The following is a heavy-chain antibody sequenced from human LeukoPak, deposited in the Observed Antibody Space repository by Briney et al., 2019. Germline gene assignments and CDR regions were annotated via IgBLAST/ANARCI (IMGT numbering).Heavy chain of an antibody. CDR1: GDSISSGSYY. CDR2: IYTSGST. D-gene: IGHD3-9*01. V-gene: IGHV4-61*02. CDR3: ARRVGYVRYFDWLPLQHYYYYMDV. J-gene: IGHJ6*03. Sequence: SETLSLTCTVSGDSISSGSYYWSWIRQPAGKGLEWIGRIYTSGSTNYNPSLKSRVTISVDTSKNQFSLKLSSVTAADTAVYYCARRVGYVRYFDWLPLQHYYYYMDVWGKGTTVTISS.